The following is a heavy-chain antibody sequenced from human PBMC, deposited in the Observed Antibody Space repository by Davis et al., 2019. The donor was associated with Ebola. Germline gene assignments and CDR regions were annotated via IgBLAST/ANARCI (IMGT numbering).Heavy chain of an antibody. Sequence: MPSETLSLTCTVSGGSISSYYWSWIRQPPGKGLEWIGYIYHSGHTDSNPSLKSRVTISVDTSKNQSSLKLSSVTAADTAVYYCASPEIWGQGTMVTVSS. V-gene: IGHV4-59*01. CDR1: GGSISSYY. D-gene: IGHD1-14*01. J-gene: IGHJ3*02. CDR3: ASPEI. CDR2: IYHSGHT.